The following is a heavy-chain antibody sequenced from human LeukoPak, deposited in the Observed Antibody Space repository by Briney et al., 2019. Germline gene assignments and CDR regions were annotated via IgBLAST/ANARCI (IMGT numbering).Heavy chain of an antibody. J-gene: IGHJ4*02. D-gene: IGHD3-22*01. V-gene: IGHV4-34*01. CDR3: AREGQDSSGYWYLDH. Sequence: SETLSLTCAVYGGSFSGYYWSWIRQPPGKGLEWIGEINHSGSTNHNPSLKSRVTMSVDTSKNQFSLKLTSVTAADTAVYYCAREGQDSSGYWYLDHWGQGTLATVSS. CDR1: GGSFSGYY. CDR2: INHSGST.